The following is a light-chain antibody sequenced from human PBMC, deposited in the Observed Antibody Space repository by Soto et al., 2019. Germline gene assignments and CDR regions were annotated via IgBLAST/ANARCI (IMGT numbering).Light chain of an antibody. CDR3: GTWDSSLSAGV. CDR1: SSNIGGNS. J-gene: IGLJ1*01. V-gene: IGLV1-51*01. CDR2: DDN. Sequence: QSAMTQPPSVSAAPGQKVTISCSGSSSNIGGNSVSWYQQLPGTAPKLLIYDDNKRPSGIPDRFSGSKSGTSATLGITGFQTGDEADYYCGTWDSSLSAGVFGTGTKLTVL.